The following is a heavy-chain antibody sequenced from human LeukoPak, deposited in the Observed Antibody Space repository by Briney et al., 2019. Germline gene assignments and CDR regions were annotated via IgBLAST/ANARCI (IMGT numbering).Heavy chain of an antibody. Sequence: ETLSLTCAVYGGSFSGYYWSWVRQAPGKGLEWVSAISGSGGSTYYADSVKGRFTISRDNSKNTLYLQMNSLRAEDTAVYYCAKDHFPWSLNELYFDYWGQGTLVTVSS. CDR3: AKDHFPWSLNELYFDY. V-gene: IGHV3-23*01. D-gene: IGHD2-8*02. CDR2: ISGSGGST. CDR1: GGSFSGYY. J-gene: IGHJ4*02.